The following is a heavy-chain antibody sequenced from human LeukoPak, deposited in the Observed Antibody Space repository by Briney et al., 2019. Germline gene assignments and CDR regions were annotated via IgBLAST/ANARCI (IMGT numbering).Heavy chain of an antibody. CDR3: AKDLSHGYSYGYWLDY. D-gene: IGHD5-18*01. V-gene: IGHV3-23*01. Sequence: GGSLRLSCAASGFTFSSYGMSCGRRAPAKRLEWVSAISGSGGSTYYADSVKGRFTISRDNSKNTLYLQMNSLRAEDTAVYYCAKDLSHGYSYGYWLDYWGQGTLVTVSS. J-gene: IGHJ4*02. CDR2: ISGSGGST. CDR1: GFTFSSYG.